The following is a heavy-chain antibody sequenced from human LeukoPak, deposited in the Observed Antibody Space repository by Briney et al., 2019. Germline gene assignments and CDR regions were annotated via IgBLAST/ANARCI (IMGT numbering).Heavy chain of an antibody. Sequence: PGGSLRLSCAASGFTFTRYWMHWVRQAPGKGLVWVSRINSDGRSTYYADSVKGRFTISRDNSKNTLYLQMNSLRAEDTAVYYCAKDTYCSGGSCYYYGMDVWGQGTTVTVSS. CDR2: INSDGRST. J-gene: IGHJ6*02. D-gene: IGHD2-15*01. CDR1: GFTFTRYW. V-gene: IGHV3-74*01. CDR3: AKDTYCSGGSCYYYGMDV.